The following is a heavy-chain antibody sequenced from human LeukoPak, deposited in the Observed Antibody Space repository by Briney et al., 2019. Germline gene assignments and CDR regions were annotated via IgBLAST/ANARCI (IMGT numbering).Heavy chain of an antibody. V-gene: IGHV4-59*08. CDR3: ARHYYGSGSYYNSGVGAFDI. D-gene: IGHD3-10*01. Sequence: SETLSLTCTVSGGSISSYYWSWIRQPPGKGLEWIGYIYYSGSTNYNPSLKSRVTISVDTSKNQFSLKLSSVTAADTAVYYCARHYYGSGSYYNSGVGAFDIWGQGTMVTVSS. CDR2: IYYSGST. CDR1: GGSISSYY. J-gene: IGHJ3*02.